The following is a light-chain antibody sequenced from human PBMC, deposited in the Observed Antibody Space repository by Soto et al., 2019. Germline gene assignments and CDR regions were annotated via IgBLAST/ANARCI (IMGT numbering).Light chain of an antibody. CDR2: EDN. CDR3: QSYDNSWV. Sequence: NFMLAQPHSVSESPGKTVTISCTRSRGSIANNYVQWYQQRPGSSPTTVIYEDNPRPSGIPDRFSGSIDSSSNSASLNISGLKTEDEADYYCQSYDNSWVFAGGTKVTVL. CDR1: RGSIANNY. V-gene: IGLV6-57*01. J-gene: IGLJ3*02.